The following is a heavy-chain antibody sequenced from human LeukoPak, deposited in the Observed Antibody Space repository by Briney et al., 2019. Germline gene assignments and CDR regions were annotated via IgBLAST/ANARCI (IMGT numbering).Heavy chain of an antibody. Sequence: SETLSLTCAVSGYSITTGSYWGWIRQPPGKGLEWIGSIYHSGSTYYNPSLKSRVTISVDTSKNHFSLKLSSVTAADTAVYYCARLDGNCYFDLWGRGTLVTVSS. V-gene: IGHV4-38-2*01. CDR2: IYHSGST. CDR3: ARLDGNCYFDL. D-gene: IGHD5-24*01. CDR1: GYSITTGSY. J-gene: IGHJ2*01.